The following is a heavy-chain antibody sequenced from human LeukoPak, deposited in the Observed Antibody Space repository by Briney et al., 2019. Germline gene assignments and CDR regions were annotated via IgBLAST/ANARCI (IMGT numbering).Heavy chain of an antibody. D-gene: IGHD3-22*01. CDR3: ARHGRRGYYDSSGYYPSDY. CDR1: GGSFSGYY. Sequence: PSETLSLTCAVYGGSFSGYYWSWIRQPPGKGLEWIGEINHSGSTNYNPSLKSRVTISVDTSKNQFSLKLSSVTAADTAVYYCARHGRRGYYDSSGYYPSDYWGQGTLVTVSS. CDR2: INHSGST. J-gene: IGHJ4*02. V-gene: IGHV4-34*01.